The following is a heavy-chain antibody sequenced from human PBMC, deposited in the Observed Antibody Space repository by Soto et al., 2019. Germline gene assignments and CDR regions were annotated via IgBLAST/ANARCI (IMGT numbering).Heavy chain of an antibody. CDR2: IYYSGST. CDR1: GGSISSYY. D-gene: IGHD3-3*01. J-gene: IGHJ3*02. V-gene: IGHV4-59*01. Sequence: TLETLSLTCTVSGGSISSYYLSWIRQPPGKGLEWIGYIYYSGSTNYNPSLKSRVTISVDTSKNQFSLKLSSVTAADTAVYYCARGSDFWGFAGAFDIWGQGTMVTVSS. CDR3: ARGSDFWGFAGAFDI.